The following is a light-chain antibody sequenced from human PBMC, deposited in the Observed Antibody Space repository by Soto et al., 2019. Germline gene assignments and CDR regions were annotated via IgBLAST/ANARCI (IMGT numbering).Light chain of an antibody. CDR2: SNN. J-gene: IGLJ1*01. CDR3: AAWDDSLIAYV. CDR1: SSNIGTNF. V-gene: IGLV1-44*01. Sequence: QSVLTQPPSASVTPGQRVSISCSGSSSNIGTNFVDWYQQLPGTAPKLLIYSNNQRPSGVPARFSGSKSGTSASLAISGLQSEDEADYYCAAWDDSLIAYVFGSGTKVTVL.